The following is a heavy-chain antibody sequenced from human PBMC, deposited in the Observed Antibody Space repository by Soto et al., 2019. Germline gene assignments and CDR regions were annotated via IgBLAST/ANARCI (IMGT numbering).Heavy chain of an antibody. D-gene: IGHD3-9*01. CDR1: GFPFSSYS. Sequence: EVQLVESGGGLVQPGGSLRLSCAASGFPFSSYSMNWVRQAPGKGLEWVSYISSSSSTIYYADSVKGRFTISRDNAKNSLYLQMNSRRAEDTAVYYCARGPYYDILTGYYYYYYMDVWGKGTTVTVSS. J-gene: IGHJ6*03. CDR2: ISSSSSTI. V-gene: IGHV3-48*01. CDR3: ARGPYYDILTGYYYYYYMDV.